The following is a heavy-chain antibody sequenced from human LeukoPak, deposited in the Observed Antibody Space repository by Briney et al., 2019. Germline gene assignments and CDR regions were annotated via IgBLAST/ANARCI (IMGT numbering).Heavy chain of an antibody. Sequence: GGSLRLSCAASGFLFGGHAMVWIRQAPGKGLECVSSIHSSATYITYADSVRGRFTISRDSDKNSLFLDMNDLRAEDTAVYYCARAAIRVDFFDSWGQGTLVAVSS. J-gene: IGHJ4*02. CDR3: ARAAIRVDFFDS. CDR2: IHSSATYI. D-gene: IGHD2-2*01. CDR1: GFLFGGHA. V-gene: IGHV3-21*06.